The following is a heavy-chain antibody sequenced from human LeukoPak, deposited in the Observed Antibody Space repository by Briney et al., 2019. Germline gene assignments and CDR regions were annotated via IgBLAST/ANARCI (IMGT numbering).Heavy chain of an antibody. V-gene: IGHV4-59*03. J-gene: IGHJ4*02. CDR3: AAEWERWLFRS. CDR2: IYYSGST. Sequence: PSETLSLTCTVSGGSISSYYWSWIRQPPGKGLEWVGQIYYSGSTNYNPSLKSRVTISIDTSKNQFSLKLNSVTAADTAVYYCAAEWERWLFRSWGQGTLFTVSS. CDR1: GGSISSYY. D-gene: IGHD1-26*01.